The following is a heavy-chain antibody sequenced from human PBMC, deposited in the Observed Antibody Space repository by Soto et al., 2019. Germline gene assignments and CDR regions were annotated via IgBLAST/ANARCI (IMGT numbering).Heavy chain of an antibody. CDR2: IIPIFGTA. CDR3: ASSGGGRPDAKAAAGTEYVQH. J-gene: IGHJ1*01. D-gene: IGHD6-13*01. CDR1: GGTFSSYA. Sequence: ASVKVSCKASGGTFSSYAISWVRQAPGQGLEWMGGIIPIFGTANYAQKFQGRVTITADESTSTAYMELSSLRSEDTAVYYCASSGGGRPDAKAAAGTEYVQHWGQGTLVTVSS. V-gene: IGHV1-69*13.